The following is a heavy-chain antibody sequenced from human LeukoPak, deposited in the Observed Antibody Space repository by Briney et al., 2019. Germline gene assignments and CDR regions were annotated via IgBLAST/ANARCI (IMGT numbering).Heavy chain of an antibody. CDR1: GGSISSYY. V-gene: IGHV4-4*09. Sequence: SETLSLTCTVSGGSISSYYWSWIRQPPGKGLEWIGYIYTSGSTNYNPSLKSRVTISVDTPKNQFSLKLSSVTAADTAVYYCARHTYYYDSSGYSQTYYFDYWGQGTLVTVSS. J-gene: IGHJ4*02. CDR2: IYTSGST. D-gene: IGHD3-22*01. CDR3: ARHTYYYDSSGYSQTYYFDY.